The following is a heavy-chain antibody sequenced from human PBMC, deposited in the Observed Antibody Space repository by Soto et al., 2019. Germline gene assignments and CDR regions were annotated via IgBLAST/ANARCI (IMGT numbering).Heavy chain of an antibody. CDR2: FDAEDGET. Sequence: GASVKVSCKVSGYTFSDLSMHWVRQAPGKGLEWMGGFDAEDGETIYAQKFQGRVTTTEDRFTDTAYMELSSLRSEDTAVYYCATKILYYYDSSGYYWNYWGQGTLVTVSS. CDR1: GYTFSDLS. D-gene: IGHD3-22*01. J-gene: IGHJ4*02. CDR3: ATKILYYYDSSGYYWNY. V-gene: IGHV1-24*01.